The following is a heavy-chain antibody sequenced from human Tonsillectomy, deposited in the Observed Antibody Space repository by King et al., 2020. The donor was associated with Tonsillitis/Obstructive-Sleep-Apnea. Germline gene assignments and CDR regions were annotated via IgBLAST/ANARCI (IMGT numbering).Heavy chain of an antibody. V-gene: IGHV4-59*11. CDR3: ARLVGWSYDMDV. CDR1: GGSISSHY. Sequence: VQLQESGPGLVKPSETLSLTCTISGGSISSHYWSWIRPPPGKGLEWIGYIYYSGNTNYNPSLKSRVTISIDTSKNHFSLRLSSVTAADTAVYYCARLVGWSYDMDVWGQGTTVTVSS. CDR2: IYYSGNT. J-gene: IGHJ6*02. D-gene: IGHD2-15*01.